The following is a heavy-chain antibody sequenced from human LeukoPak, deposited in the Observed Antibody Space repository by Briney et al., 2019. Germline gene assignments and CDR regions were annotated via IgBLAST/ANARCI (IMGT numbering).Heavy chain of an antibody. CDR3: ARVSSPWSPRDAFDI. CDR2: TYYKSKWYN. Sequence: SQTLSLTCAISGDSVSSNSATWNWIRQSPSRGLEWLGRTYYKSKWYNDYAVSVKSRITINSDTSKNQFSLQLNSVTPEDTAVFYCARVSSPWSPRDAFDIWGQGTMVTVSS. J-gene: IGHJ3*02. D-gene: IGHD1-26*01. V-gene: IGHV6-1*01. CDR1: GDSVSSNSAT.